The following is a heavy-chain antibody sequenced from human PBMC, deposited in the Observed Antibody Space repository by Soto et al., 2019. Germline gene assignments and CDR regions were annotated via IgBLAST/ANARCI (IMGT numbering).Heavy chain of an antibody. CDR2: ISTYNGNR. J-gene: IGHJ5*01. D-gene: IGHD6-6*01. V-gene: IGHV1-18*01. CDR1: GYDFANYN. Sequence: QVHLVQSGAEVKKPGASVKVSCKASGYDFANYNVAWVRQAPGQGLEWMGWISTYNGNRNYAQKLQGRVTMTTETSTSTAYMELRSLRSDDTAMYYCARDRYTRSSQGIGNWCDSWGQGTLVTVSS. CDR3: ARDRYTRSSQGIGNWCDS.